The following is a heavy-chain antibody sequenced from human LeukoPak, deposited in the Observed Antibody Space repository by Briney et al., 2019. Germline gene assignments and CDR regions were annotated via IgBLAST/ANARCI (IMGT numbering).Heavy chain of an antibody. D-gene: IGHD2-15*01. V-gene: IGHV3-30*18. Sequence: QRWGVLRLSCGTSGFTFSSYGMHWVRHAPGKGLEWVAVISYDGSNKYYADSVKGRFTISRDNSKNTLYLQMNSLRAEDTAVYYCAKESPRWYYFDYWGQGTLVTVSS. CDR3: AKESPRWYYFDY. J-gene: IGHJ4*02. CDR2: ISYDGSNK. CDR1: GFTFSSYG.